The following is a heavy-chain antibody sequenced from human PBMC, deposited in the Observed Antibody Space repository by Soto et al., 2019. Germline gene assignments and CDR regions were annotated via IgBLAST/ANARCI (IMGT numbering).Heavy chain of an antibody. V-gene: IGHV4-39*01. CDR2: GYYTGSA. CDR3: ARHRRVGPAKRLNGFDA. Sequence: QVQLQESGPGLVKPSETLSLTCTVSGGSIGSSSYYWGWIRQPPGKGLDWIGTGYYTGSASYNPSLQSRVTISVDTSKNQLSLRLTPVTAADPAVHYCARHRRVGPAKRLNGFDAWGEGALVFVSS. D-gene: IGHD2-15*01. J-gene: IGHJ5*02. CDR1: GGSIGSSSYY.